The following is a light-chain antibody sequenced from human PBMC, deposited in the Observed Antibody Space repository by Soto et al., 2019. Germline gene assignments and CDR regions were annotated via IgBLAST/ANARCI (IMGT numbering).Light chain of an antibody. J-gene: IGLJ1*01. V-gene: IGLV2-14*01. CDR1: SSDVGGYNY. CDR3: SSYTSSSTLYV. Sequence: QSVLTQPASVSGSPGQSITISCTGTSSDVGGYNYVSWYQQHPGKAPKLMIYAVSNRPSGVSNRFSGSKSGNTASLTISGLQAEDEADYYCSSYTSSSTLYVFGTGTKVTVL. CDR2: AVS.